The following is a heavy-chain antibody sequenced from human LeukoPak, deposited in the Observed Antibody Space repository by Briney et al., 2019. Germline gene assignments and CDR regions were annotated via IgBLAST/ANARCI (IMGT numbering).Heavy chain of an antibody. CDR1: GGSISSYY. CDR3: ARTGFGFNFDI. CDR2: IYYSGST. J-gene: IGHJ3*02. V-gene: IGHV4-59*01. Sequence: SETLSLTCTVSGGSISSYYWSWIRQPPGKGLEWIGYIYYSGSTNYNPSLKSRVTISVDTSKNQFSLKLSSVTAADMAVYYCARTGFGFNFDIWGQGTMVTVSS. D-gene: IGHD3-3*01.